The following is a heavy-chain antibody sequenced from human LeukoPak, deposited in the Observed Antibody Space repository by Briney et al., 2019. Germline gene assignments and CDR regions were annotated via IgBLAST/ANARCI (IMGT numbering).Heavy chain of an antibody. CDR2: INSDGSYT. V-gene: IGHV3-74*01. J-gene: IGHJ4*02. CDR1: GFTFSSYW. CDR3: ARPGIAVTGDY. D-gene: IGHD6-19*01. Sequence: GGSLRLSCAASGFTFSSYWMYWVRKAPGKGLVCVSRINSDGSYTGYAGSVKGRFTISRDNAKNTVYLQMNSLRAEDTAVYYCARPGIAVTGDYWGQGILVTVSS.